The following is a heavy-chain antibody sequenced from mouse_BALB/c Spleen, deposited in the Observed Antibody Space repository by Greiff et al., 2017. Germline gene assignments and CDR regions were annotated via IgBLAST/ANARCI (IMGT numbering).Heavy chain of an antibody. CDR2: ISSGSSTI. CDR3: AGDRYGGFDY. D-gene: IGHD2-14*01. Sequence: EVMLVESGGGLVQPGGSRKLSCAASGFTFSSFGMHWVRQAPEKGLEWVAYISSGSSTIYYADTVKGRFTISRDNPKNTLFLQMTSLRSEDTAMYYCAGDRYGGFDYWGQGTTLTVSS. CDR1: GFTFSSFG. J-gene: IGHJ2*01. V-gene: IGHV5-17*02.